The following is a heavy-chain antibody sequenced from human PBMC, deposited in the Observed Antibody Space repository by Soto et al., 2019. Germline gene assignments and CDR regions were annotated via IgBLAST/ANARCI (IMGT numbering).Heavy chain of an antibody. D-gene: IGHD3-22*01. CDR3: AAFPGIVAFPDGFDI. CDR1: GFTITTSA. J-gene: IGHJ3*02. CDR2: IVVGSGKT. Sequence: SVKVSCKASGFTITTSAVQWVRQARGQRLEWIGWIVVGSGKTNYAQKFQERVTITRDMSTSTAYMELSSLRSDDTAVYYCAAFPGIVAFPDGFDIWGQGTMVTVSS. V-gene: IGHV1-58*01.